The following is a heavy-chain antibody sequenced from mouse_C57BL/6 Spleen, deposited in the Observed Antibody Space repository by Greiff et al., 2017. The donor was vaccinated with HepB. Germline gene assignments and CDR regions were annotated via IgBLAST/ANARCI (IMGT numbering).Heavy chain of an antibody. D-gene: IGHD2-5*01. CDR3: TRYDYYSNPLDV. Sequence: QVQLQQSGAELVRPGASVTLSCKASGYTFTDYEMHWVKQTPVHGLEWIGAIDPETGGTAYNQKFKGKAILTADKSSSTAYMELRSLTSEDSAVDYCTRYDYYSNPLDVWGTGTTVTVSS. V-gene: IGHV1-15*01. CDR2: IDPETGGT. J-gene: IGHJ1*03. CDR1: GYTFTDYE.